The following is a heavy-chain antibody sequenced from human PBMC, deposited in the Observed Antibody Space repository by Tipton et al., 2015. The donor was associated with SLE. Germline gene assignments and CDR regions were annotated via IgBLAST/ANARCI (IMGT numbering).Heavy chain of an antibody. Sequence: TLSLTCAVYGGSFSGYYWSWIRQPPGKGLEWIGYIYYSGSTNYNPSLKSRVTISVDTSKNQLSLKLRSVTAADTAVYYCTKDGEMATNDAFDIWGRGSMVTAAS. CDR2: IYYSGST. CDR1: GGSFSGYY. D-gene: IGHD5-24*01. J-gene: IGHJ3*02. V-gene: IGHV4-59*01. CDR3: TKDGEMATNDAFDI.